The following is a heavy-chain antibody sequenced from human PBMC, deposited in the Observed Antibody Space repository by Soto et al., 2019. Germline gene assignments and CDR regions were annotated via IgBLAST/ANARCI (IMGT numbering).Heavy chain of an antibody. V-gene: IGHV3-23*01. J-gene: IGHJ6*02. Sequence: EVQLLESGGGLVQPGGSLRLSCAASGFTFSSYAMSWVRQAPGKGLEWASDITGSGGYTFYADSVTGRFTISRDNSKNTLYLQMSSLRAEDTAVYYCAKERYYDILTGPENYYYHYGMDVWGQGTTVTVSS. D-gene: IGHD3-9*01. CDR2: ITGSGGYT. CDR3: AKERYYDILTGPENYYYHYGMDV. CDR1: GFTFSSYA.